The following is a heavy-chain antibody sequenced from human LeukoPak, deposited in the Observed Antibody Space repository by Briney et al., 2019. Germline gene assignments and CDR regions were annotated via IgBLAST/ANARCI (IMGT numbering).Heavy chain of an antibody. V-gene: IGHV4-34*01. CDR1: GGSFSGYY. D-gene: IGHD5-12*01. CDR2: INHSGST. Sequence: SETLSLTCAVYGGSFSGYYWSWIRQPPGKGLVWIGEINHSGSTNYNPSLKSRVTISVDTSKNQFSLKLSSVTAADTAVYYCARGHIVATIYYYYYYMDVWGKGTTVTVSS. J-gene: IGHJ6*03. CDR3: ARGHIVATIYYYYYYMDV.